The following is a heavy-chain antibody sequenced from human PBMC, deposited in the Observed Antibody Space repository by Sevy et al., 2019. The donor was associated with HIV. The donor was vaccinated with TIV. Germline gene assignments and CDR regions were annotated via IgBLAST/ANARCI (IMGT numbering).Heavy chain of an antibody. D-gene: IGHD2-2*01. V-gene: IGHV3-73*01. CDR3: TRLSYCSSTSCYSA. CDR1: GFTFSGSA. J-gene: IGHJ5*02. Sequence: GGSLRLSCAASGFTFSGSAMHWVRQASGKGLEWVGRIRSKANSYATAYAASVKGRFTISRDDSKNTAYLQMNSLKTEDTAVYYCTRLSYCSSTSCYSAWGQGTLVTVSS. CDR2: IRSKANSYAT.